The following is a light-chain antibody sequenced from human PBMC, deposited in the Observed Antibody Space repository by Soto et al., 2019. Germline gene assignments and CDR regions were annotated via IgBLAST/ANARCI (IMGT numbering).Light chain of an antibody. V-gene: IGLV1-47*02. J-gene: IGLJ3*02. CDR2: SDD. Sequence: QSVLTQPPSASGTPGQKVTISCSGASSNIGNNFVSWYQQVPGTAPKLLIYSDDQRPSGVPDRVSGSKSGTSASLAISGLRSGDEADYYCSTWDARLSGRVFGGGTKVTVL. CDR3: STWDARLSGRV. CDR1: SSNIGNNF.